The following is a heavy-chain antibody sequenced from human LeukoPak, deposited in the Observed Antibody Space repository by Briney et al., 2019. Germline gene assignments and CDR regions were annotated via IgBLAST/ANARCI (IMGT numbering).Heavy chain of an antibody. Sequence: LETLSLTCTVSGGSISSSRYYWGWIRQPPGKGLEWIGNINYSGSTYYSPSLKGRVTISVDTSKNQFSLKLSSVTAADTAVYYCAGHSGGPFDSWGQGALVTVSS. J-gene: IGHJ4*02. CDR1: GGSISSSRYY. D-gene: IGHD3-10*01. CDR2: INYSGST. V-gene: IGHV4-39*01. CDR3: AGHSGGPFDS.